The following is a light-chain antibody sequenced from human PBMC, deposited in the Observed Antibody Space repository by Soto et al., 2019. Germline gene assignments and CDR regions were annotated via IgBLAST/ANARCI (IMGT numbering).Light chain of an antibody. J-gene: IGLJ1*01. V-gene: IGLV3-21*02. CDR3: QVWDSSTDHYV. CDR2: DDR. CDR1: NIGSKS. Sequence: SYKLTQPPSMSVAPGQTARVTCGGYNIGSKSVHWYQQRPGQAPVLVVYDDRDRPSGIPERFSGSNSGNTATLTISRVEAEDEADYYCQVWDSSTDHYVFGTGTKLTVL.